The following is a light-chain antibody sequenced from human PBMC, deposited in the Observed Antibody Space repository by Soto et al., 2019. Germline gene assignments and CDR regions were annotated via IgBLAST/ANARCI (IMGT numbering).Light chain of an antibody. V-gene: IGLV2-8*01. CDR1: SSDVGGYDR. CDR3: SSYAGSNNYVV. CDR2: EVS. J-gene: IGLJ2*01. Sequence: QSVLTQPPSASGSPGQSVTISCTGTSSDVGGYDRVSWYQQHPGKVAKLMMYEVSKRPSGVPDRFSASKSGNTASLTVSGLQTEDEADYYCSSYAGSNNYVVFGGGTKVPVL.